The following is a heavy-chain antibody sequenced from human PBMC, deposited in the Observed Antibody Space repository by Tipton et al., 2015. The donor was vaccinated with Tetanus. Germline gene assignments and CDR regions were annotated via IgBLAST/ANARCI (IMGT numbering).Heavy chain of an antibody. J-gene: IGHJ4*02. CDR3: AEGRRFCSSNSCHEYYFDS. Sequence: LRLSCAGSGFTFSDYSMNWVRQAPGKRLEWIVSVFDRGTSYSNPSLKSRVTISVDTYKNHFSLRLSSVTAAETAVYYCAEGRRFCSSNSCHEYYFDSWGRGTLVTVSS. V-gene: IGHV4-38-2*01. CDR1: GFTFSDYS. CDR2: VFDRGTS. D-gene: IGHD2-2*01.